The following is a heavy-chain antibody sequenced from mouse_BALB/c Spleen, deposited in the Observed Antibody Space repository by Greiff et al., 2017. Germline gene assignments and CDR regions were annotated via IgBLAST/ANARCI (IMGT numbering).Heavy chain of an antibody. CDR3: TRDKEGYESYAMAY. J-gene: IGHJ4*01. Sequence: EVQLVESGGGLVKPGGSLKLSCAAPGFSFSSYTRSWGRQTPEKRLVWVATFSSGGSYTYYPDSVKGRFTISRDNAKNTLYLQMSSLKSEDTAMYYGTRDKEGYESYAMAYWGQGPAVSVSS. V-gene: IGHV5-6-4*01. CDR2: FSSGGSYT. CDR1: GFSFSSYT. D-gene: IGHD2-2*01.